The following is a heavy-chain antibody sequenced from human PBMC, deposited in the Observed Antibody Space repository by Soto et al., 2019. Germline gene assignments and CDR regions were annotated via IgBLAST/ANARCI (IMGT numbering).Heavy chain of an antibody. Sequence: ASVKVSFKASGGTFSSYAISWVRQAPGQGLEWMGGIIPIFGTANYAQKFQGRVTITADESTSTAYMELSSLRSEDTAVYYCARDVCGGSCYWYYWGQGTLVTVSS. J-gene: IGHJ4*02. D-gene: IGHD2-15*01. CDR3: ARDVCGGSCYWYY. CDR2: IIPIFGTA. CDR1: GGTFSSYA. V-gene: IGHV1-69*13.